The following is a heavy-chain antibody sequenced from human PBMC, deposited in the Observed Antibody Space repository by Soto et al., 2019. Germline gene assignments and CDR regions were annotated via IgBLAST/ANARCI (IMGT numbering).Heavy chain of an antibody. CDR1: GFTFSSYA. J-gene: IGHJ6*02. CDR3: AKDHLGGYDSYYYYGMDV. CDR2: ISGSGGST. Sequence: GGSLRLSCRASGFTFSSYAMGWVRQAPGKGLEWVSAISGSGGSTSYAESVKGRFTISRENSKNTLYLQMNSLRAEDTAVYYCAKDHLGGYDSYYYYGMDVWGQGTTVTVSS. D-gene: IGHD5-12*01. V-gene: IGHV3-23*01.